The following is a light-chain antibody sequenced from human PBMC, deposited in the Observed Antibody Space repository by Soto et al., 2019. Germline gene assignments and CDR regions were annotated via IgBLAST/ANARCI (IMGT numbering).Light chain of an antibody. CDR1: QFVSTR. CDR2: DTS. V-gene: IGKV3-15*01. Sequence: NVVAQSPATLAASPGERVTLSFRSSQFVSTRLAWYQQRPGQVPRLLIYDTSTRAPGISARFSGSGSGTEFTLTISSLQSEDFAVYFCQEYFHWPPGMCGPGTKVDI. J-gene: IGKJ1*01. CDR3: QEYFHWPPGM.